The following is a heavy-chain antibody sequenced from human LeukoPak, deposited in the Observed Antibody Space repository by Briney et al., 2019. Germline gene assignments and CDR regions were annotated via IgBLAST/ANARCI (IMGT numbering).Heavy chain of an antibody. D-gene: IGHD6-19*01. V-gene: IGHV1-69*01. Sequence: SVKVSCKASGGTFSSYAISWVRQAPGQGLEWMGGIIPIFGTANYAQKFQGRVTITADESTSTAYMELSSLRSEDTAVYYCARAESVAGNFDYWGQGTLVTVSS. J-gene: IGHJ4*02. CDR2: IIPIFGTA. CDR1: GGTFSSYA. CDR3: ARAESVAGNFDY.